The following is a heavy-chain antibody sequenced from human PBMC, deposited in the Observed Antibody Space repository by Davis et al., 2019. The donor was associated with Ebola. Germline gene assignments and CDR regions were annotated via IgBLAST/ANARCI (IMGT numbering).Heavy chain of an antibody. J-gene: IGHJ3*02. D-gene: IGHD6-13*01. Sequence: PGGSLRLSCAASGFTVSSNYMSWVRQAPGKGLEWVSVIYSGGSTYYADSVKGRFTISRDNSKNTLYLQMNSLRAEDTAVYYCASTYSSSWHAFDIWGQGTMVTVSS. V-gene: IGHV3-53*01. CDR2: IYSGGST. CDR3: ASTYSSSWHAFDI. CDR1: GFTVSSNY.